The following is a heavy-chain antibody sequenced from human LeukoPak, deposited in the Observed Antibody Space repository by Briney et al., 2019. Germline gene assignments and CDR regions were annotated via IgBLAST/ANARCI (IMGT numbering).Heavy chain of an antibody. CDR2: ITNRATT. J-gene: IGHJ4*02. Sequence: SETLSLTCTVSGGSISSSSYYWGWNRQSPGKGLEWNGSITNRATTYYNPPPKNRVTISLDTSKNQFSLKLSSVTAADPAVYYCAGSLDSWGQGTLVTVSS. CDR1: GGSISSSSYY. CDR3: AGSLDS. V-gene: IGHV4-39*01.